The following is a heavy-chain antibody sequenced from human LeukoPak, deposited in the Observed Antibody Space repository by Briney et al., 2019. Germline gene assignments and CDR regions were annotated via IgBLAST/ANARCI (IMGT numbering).Heavy chain of an antibody. Sequence: PSETLSLTCAVYGGSFSGCYWSWIRHPPGKGLEWIGEINHSGSTNYNPSLKSRVTISVDTSKNQFSLKLSSVTAADTAVYYCARVAVRGVNWFDPWGQGTLVTVSS. CDR2: INHSGST. CDR3: ARVAVRGVNWFDP. J-gene: IGHJ5*02. D-gene: IGHD3-10*01. V-gene: IGHV4-34*01. CDR1: GGSFSGCY.